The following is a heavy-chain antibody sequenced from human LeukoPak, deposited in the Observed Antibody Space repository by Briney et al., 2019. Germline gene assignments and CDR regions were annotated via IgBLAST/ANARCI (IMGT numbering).Heavy chain of an antibody. J-gene: IGHJ5*02. CDR1: GYTLTELS. Sequence: APVKVSCKVSGYTLTELSMHWVRQAPGKGLEWMGGFDPEDGETIYAQKFQGRVTMTEDTSTDTAYMELSSLRSEDTAVYYCATLMVRGVIRLNWFDPWGQGTLVTVSS. CDR2: FDPEDGET. V-gene: IGHV1-24*01. D-gene: IGHD3-10*01. CDR3: ATLMVRGVIRLNWFDP.